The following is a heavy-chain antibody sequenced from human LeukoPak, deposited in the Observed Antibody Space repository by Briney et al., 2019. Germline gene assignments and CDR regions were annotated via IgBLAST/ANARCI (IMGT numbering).Heavy chain of an antibody. CDR1: GFTFSDHY. Sequence: PGGFLRLSCAASGFTFSDHYMDWVRQAPGKGLEWVGRTRNKANSYTTEYAASVKGRFTISRDDSKNSLYLQMNSLKTEDTAVYYCAYTFLDGYNLPDYWGQGTLVTVSS. V-gene: IGHV3-72*01. CDR3: AYTFLDGYNLPDY. CDR2: TRNKANSYTT. J-gene: IGHJ4*02. D-gene: IGHD5-24*01.